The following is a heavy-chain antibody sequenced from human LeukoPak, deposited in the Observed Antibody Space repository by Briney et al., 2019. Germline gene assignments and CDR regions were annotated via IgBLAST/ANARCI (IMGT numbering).Heavy chain of an antibody. CDR3: ARDISYYDSSGYSDY. J-gene: IGHJ4*02. CDR1: GFTFSSYA. CDR2: ISYDGSNK. Sequence: GGSLRLSCAASGFTFSSYAMHWVRQAPGKGLEWVAVISYDGSNKYYADSVKGRFTISRDNSKNTLYLQMNSLRAEDTAVYYCARDISYYDSSGYSDYWGQGTLVTVSS. V-gene: IGHV3-30-3*01. D-gene: IGHD3-22*01.